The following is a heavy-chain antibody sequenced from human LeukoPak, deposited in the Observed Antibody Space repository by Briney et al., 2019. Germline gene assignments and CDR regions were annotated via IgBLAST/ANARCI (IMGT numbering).Heavy chain of an antibody. CDR2: ISYDGSNK. J-gene: IGHJ4*02. CDR3: ARDKNGDYRD. CDR1: GFTFSSYA. Sequence: GGSLRLSCAASGFTFSSYAMHWVRQAPGKGLEWVAVISYDGSNKYYADSVKGRFTISRDNSKNTLYLQMNSLRAEDAAVYYCARDKNGDYRDWGQGTLVTVSS. D-gene: IGHD4-17*01. V-gene: IGHV3-30-3*01.